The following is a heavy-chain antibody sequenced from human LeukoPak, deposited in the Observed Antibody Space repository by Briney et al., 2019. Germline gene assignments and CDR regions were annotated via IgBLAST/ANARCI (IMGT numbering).Heavy chain of an antibody. J-gene: IGHJ4*02. Sequence: GGSLRLSCTASEFTVSDNYMSWVRQAPGKGLEWVSTLYIDGSTYYADAVKGRFTTSRDNFKNTLYLQMNRLRDEDTAVYYCASLNYDSTGYHGPVDYWGQGTLVTVSS. V-gene: IGHV3-66*01. CDR1: EFTVSDNY. CDR2: LYIDGST. D-gene: IGHD3-22*01. CDR3: ASLNYDSTGYHGPVDY.